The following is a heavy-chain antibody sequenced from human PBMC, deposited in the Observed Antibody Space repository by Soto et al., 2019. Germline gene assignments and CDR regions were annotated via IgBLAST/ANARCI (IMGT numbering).Heavy chain of an antibody. CDR3: ARGTYFYY. D-gene: IGHD1-1*01. J-gene: IGHJ4*02. Sequence: QVQLVQSGAEVKKPGASVKVSCKAAGYTLTTYGVNWVRQAPGQGLEWVGWISAYNDHTNYAQKFQGRVTMTTDTSTSTAYMALRSLRSDDTAVYYCARGTYFYYWGQGTLVTVSS. CDR2: ISAYNDHT. V-gene: IGHV1-18*01. CDR1: GYTLTTYG.